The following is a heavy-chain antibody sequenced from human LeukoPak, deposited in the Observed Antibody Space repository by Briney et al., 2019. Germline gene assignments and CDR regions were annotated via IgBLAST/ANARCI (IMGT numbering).Heavy chain of an antibody. J-gene: IGHJ4*02. Sequence: PSETLSLTCTVSGGSINNGGYYWSWIRQHPGKGLEWIGYIYYSGRSYYNPSLRSRVTISVDTSKNHFSLKLSSVTAADTAVYYCARNRGGYNSFDYWGQGTLVTVSS. CDR1: GGSINNGGYY. CDR3: ARNRGGYNSFDY. CDR2: IYYSGRS. V-gene: IGHV4-31*03. D-gene: IGHD5-24*01.